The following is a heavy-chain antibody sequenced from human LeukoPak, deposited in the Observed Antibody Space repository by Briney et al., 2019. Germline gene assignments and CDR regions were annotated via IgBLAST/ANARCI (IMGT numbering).Heavy chain of an antibody. CDR3: AKGPLSGSYFDY. CDR1: GFTFDDYA. J-gene: IGHJ4*02. Sequence: GGSLRLSCAASGFTFDDYAMHWVRQAPGKGLEWVSGISWNSGSIGYADSVKGRFTISRDNAKNSLYLQMNSLRAEDTAVYYCAKGPLSGSYFDYWGQGTLVTVSS. CDR2: ISWNSGSI. D-gene: IGHD1-26*01. V-gene: IGHV3-9*01.